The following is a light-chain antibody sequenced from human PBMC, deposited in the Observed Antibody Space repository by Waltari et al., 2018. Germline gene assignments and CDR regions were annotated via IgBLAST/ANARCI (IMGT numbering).Light chain of an antibody. CDR3: SSYTSSSTWV. CDR2: EVS. CDR1: SSDVGSYNR. J-gene: IGLJ1*01. Sequence: QSALTQPPSVSGSPGQSVTISCTGTSSDVGSYNRVSWYQQPPDTAPTLIIYEVSERPSGVPDRFSGSKSANTAFLTISGLQAEDEADYFCSSYTSSSTWVFGTGTKVTVL. V-gene: IGLV2-18*02.